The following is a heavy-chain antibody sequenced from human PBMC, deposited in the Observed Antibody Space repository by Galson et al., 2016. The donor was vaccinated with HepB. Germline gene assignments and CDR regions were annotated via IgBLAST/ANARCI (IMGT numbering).Heavy chain of an antibody. Sequence: SLRLSCAASGFSVSEFYLIWVRQAPGGGLEWISTIYNTGSTHYADSVRGRLTFSRDNSKNTLYLQMNSLRADDTAVYYCAREFQYESRGFAYKRPFDHWGQGTLVTVSS. V-gene: IGHV3-53*01. CDR2: IYNTGST. J-gene: IGHJ4*02. D-gene: IGHD3-22*01. CDR1: GFSVSEFY. CDR3: AREFQYESRGFAYKRPFDH.